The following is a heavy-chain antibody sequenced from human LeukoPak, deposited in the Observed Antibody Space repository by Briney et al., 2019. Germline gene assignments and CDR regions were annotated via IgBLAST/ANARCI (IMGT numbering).Heavy chain of an antibody. CDR3: TTGRRNQLYDY. Sequence: ASVKVSCKVFGNTLTELSMHWVRQAPGKGLESMGGFAPEDGEAIYAQQFQGRLTMTEDTSTDTAYMELSSPTSEDTAVYYCTTGRRNQLYDYWGQGTLVTVSS. J-gene: IGHJ4*02. CDR1: GNTLTELS. V-gene: IGHV1-24*01. D-gene: IGHD1-1*01. CDR2: FAPEDGEA.